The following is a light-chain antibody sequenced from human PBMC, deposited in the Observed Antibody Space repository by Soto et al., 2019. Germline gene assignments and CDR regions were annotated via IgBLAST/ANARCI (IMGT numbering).Light chain of an antibody. CDR1: QSVGSNY. CDR3: QQYATTPFT. V-gene: IGKV3-20*01. CDR2: GAS. Sequence: EIVLTQSPGTLSLSLGERATVSCRASQSVGSNYLAWYQRKPGQAPRLLIYGASSRATAIPDRFSGSGSGTDFTLTISRLEPEDFSVYYCQQYATTPFTFGPGTKVDIK. J-gene: IGKJ3*01.